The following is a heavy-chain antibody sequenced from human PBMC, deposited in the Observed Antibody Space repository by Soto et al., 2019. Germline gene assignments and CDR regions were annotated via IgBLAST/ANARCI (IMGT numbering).Heavy chain of an antibody. CDR1: GGSISSYY. D-gene: IGHD6-19*01. J-gene: IGHJ4*01. CDR2: IYYHGNT. CDR3: ARHDGFSSGWIFDY. Sequence: PSETLSLTCTVSGGSISSYYWSWIRQPPGKGLEWIGTIYYHGNTYSNPSLKSRVTISVDTSNNQLSLKLRSVTAADTAVYYCARHDGFSSGWIFDYWGHGTQVTVSS. V-gene: IGHV4-59*04.